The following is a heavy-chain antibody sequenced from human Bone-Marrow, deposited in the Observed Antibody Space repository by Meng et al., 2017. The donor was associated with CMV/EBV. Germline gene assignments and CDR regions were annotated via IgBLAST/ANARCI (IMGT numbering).Heavy chain of an antibody. CDR1: GFTFSSYG. D-gene: IGHD1-26*01. CDR2: IRYDGSNK. V-gene: IGHV3-30*02. Sequence: GGSLRLSCAASGFTFSSYGMRWVRQAPGKGLEWVAFIRYDGSNKYYADSVKGRFTISRDNSKNTLYLQMNSLRAEDTAVYYCATGPYSGSYFDYWGQGTLVTVSS. J-gene: IGHJ4*02. CDR3: ATGPYSGSYFDY.